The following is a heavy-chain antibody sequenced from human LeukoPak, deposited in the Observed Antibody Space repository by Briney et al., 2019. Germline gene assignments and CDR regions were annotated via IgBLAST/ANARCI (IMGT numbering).Heavy chain of an antibody. V-gene: IGHV1-2*03. Sequence: LGASVKVSCKASGYTFTGYYMHWVRQAPGQGLKWMGWINPNSGGTNYAQKFQGRVTMTRDTSISTAYMELSRLRSDDTAVYYCARDHIVVVPAAKLYYYYYMDVWGKGTTVTVSS. CDR3: ARDHIVVVPAAKLYYYYYMDV. D-gene: IGHD2-2*01. CDR2: INPNSGGT. CDR1: GYTFTGYY. J-gene: IGHJ6*03.